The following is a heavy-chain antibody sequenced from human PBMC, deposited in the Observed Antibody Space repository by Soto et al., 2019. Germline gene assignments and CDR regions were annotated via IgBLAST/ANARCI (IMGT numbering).Heavy chain of an antibody. CDR1: GGTFSKSA. V-gene: IGHV1-69*01. D-gene: IGHD1-26*01. Sequence: QVQLVQSGAEVKKPGSSVKVSCKASGGTFSKSALSWVRQAPGQGLEWVGGIVPTFQTRVYAQRFEDRVTLTADESTSTAHLELHSLTYEDTAICFCTTEWGSRPVAGSAAFAFWGRGTMVSVSS. CDR3: TTEWGSRPVAGSAAFAF. J-gene: IGHJ3*01. CDR2: IVPTFQTR.